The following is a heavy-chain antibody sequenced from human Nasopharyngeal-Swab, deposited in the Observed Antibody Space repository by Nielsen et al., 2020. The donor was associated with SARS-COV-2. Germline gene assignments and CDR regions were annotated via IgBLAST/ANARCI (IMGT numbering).Heavy chain of an antibody. V-gene: IGHV3-9*01. CDR2: ISWNSGSI. CDR3: AKDMRIAAAFDY. J-gene: IGHJ4*02. D-gene: IGHD6-13*01. Sequence: GKGLEWVSGISWNSGSIGYADSVKGRFTISRDNAKNSLYLQMNSLRAEDTALYYCAKDMRIAAAFDYWGQGTLVTVSS.